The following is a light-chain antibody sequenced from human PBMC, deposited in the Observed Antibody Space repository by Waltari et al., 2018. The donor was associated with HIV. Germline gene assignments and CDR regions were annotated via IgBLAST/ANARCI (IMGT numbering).Light chain of an antibody. Sequence: QSALTQPPSASGSPGQSVTISCTGTNSDIGGYNYVSWYQQHHGKAPKLVISEVTKRPSGVPGRFSGSKSGTTASLTVSGLQAEDEADYYCSSYANKNGFYVVFGGGTRLTVL. V-gene: IGLV2-8*01. J-gene: IGLJ2*01. CDR1: NSDIGGYNY. CDR3: SSYANKNGFYVV. CDR2: EVT.